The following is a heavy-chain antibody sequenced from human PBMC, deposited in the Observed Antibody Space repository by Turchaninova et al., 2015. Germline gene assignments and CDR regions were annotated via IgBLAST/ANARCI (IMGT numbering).Heavy chain of an antibody. CDR2: IYYSGRT. CDR3: ARERWASGFDI. V-gene: IGHV4-39*07. D-gene: IGHD5-24*01. J-gene: IGHJ3*02. Sequence: QVQLQESGPGLVKPSENLSLTCTVSGYSTSRSSYYWGWIRPPPGKGLERIGSIYYSGRTYDNPSLKSRVSISLDTSKNQFSLKLSSVTAADTALDYCARERWASGFDIWGQGTMVTVSS. CDR1: GYSTSRSSYY.